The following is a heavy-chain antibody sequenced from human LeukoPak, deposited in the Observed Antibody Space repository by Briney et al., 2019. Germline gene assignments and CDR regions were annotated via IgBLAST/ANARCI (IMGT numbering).Heavy chain of an antibody. J-gene: IGHJ3*02. D-gene: IGHD1-7*01. Sequence: SETLSLTCIVSGGSITSSSYYWGWIRQPPGKGLEWIGSVYYSGSTYYNPSLKSRVTISVDTSKNQFSLKLSSVTAADTAVYYCARALELYAFDIWGQGTMVTVSS. CDR3: ARALELYAFDI. V-gene: IGHV4-39*07. CDR1: GGSITSSSYY. CDR2: VYYSGST.